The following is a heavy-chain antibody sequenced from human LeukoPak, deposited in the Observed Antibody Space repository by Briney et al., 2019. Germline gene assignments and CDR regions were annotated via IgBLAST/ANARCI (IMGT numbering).Heavy chain of an antibody. CDR1: GYTFTSYY. J-gene: IGHJ4*02. CDR2: INPSGGST. V-gene: IGHV1-46*01. CDR3: ARDYEVVGLELRGDYFDY. Sequence: ASVKVSCKASGYTFTSYYMHWVRQAPGQGLEWMGIINPSGGSTSYAQKVQGRVTMTRDMSTSTVYMELSSLRSEDTAVYYCARDYEVVGLELRGDYFDYWGQGTLVTVSS. D-gene: IGHD1-7*01.